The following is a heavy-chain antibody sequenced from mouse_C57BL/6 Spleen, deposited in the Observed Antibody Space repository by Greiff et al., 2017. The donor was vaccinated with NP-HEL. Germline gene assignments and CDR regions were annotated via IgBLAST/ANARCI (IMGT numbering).Heavy chain of an antibody. CDR2: INPNNGGT. V-gene: IGHV1-18*01. CDR3: ARSEYYGSRDFDY. CDR1: GYTFTDYH. J-gene: IGHJ2*01. D-gene: IGHD1-1*01. Sequence: EVQLQQSGPELVKPGASVKIPCKASGYTFTDYHMDWVKQSHGKSLEWIGDINPNNGGTIYNQKFKGKATLTVDKSSSTAYMELRSLTSEDTAVYYCARSEYYGSRDFDYWGQGTTLTVSS.